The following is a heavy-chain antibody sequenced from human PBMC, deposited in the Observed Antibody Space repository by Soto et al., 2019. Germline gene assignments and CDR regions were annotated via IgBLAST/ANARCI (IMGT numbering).Heavy chain of an antibody. CDR1: GFTFSSYS. V-gene: IGHV3-21*01. Sequence: EVQLVESGGGLVKPGGSLRLSCAASGFTFSSYSMNWVRQAPGKGLEWVSSISSSSSYIYYADSVKGRFTISRDNANNSLYLQMNSLRAEDTAVYYGAREFPPQKLVPRYYYYGMDVWGQGTTVTVSS. CDR3: AREFPPQKLVPRYYYYGMDV. D-gene: IGHD6-13*01. J-gene: IGHJ6*02. CDR2: ISSSSSYI.